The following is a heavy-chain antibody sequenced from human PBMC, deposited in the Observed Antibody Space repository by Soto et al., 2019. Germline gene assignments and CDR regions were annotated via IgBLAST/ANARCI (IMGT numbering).Heavy chain of an antibody. CDR1: GYTFTSYG. CDR2: ISTYNGNT. J-gene: IGHJ3*02. D-gene: IGHD3-22*01. V-gene: IGHV1-18*01. CDR3: ASVVTTSDAFDI. Sequence: GASVKVSCKASGYTFTSYGISWVRQAPGQGLEWMGWISTYNGNTNYAQKLQGRVTMTRDTSISTAYMELSRLRSDDTAAYYCASVVTTSDAFDIWGQGTMVTVSS.